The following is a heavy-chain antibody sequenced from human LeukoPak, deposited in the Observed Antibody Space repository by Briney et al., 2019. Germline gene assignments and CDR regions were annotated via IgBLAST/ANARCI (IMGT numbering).Heavy chain of an antibody. CDR1: GDSVCSNSAA. Sequence: SQTLSLTCDISGDSVCSNSAAWNWIRQSPWRGLEWLGRTYYRSKWYNDYAVSVKSRITINPDTSKNQFSLQLNSVTPEDTAVYYCTRGAPVGSSREFDYWGQGTLVTVSS. CDR3: TRGAPVGSSREFDY. D-gene: IGHD5-24*01. V-gene: IGHV6-1*01. CDR2: TYYRSKWYN. J-gene: IGHJ4*02.